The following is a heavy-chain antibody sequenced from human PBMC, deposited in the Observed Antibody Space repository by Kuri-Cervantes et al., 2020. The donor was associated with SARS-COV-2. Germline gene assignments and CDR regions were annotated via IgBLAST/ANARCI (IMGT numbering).Heavy chain of an antibody. V-gene: IGHV4-34*01. D-gene: IGHD6-6*01. CDR3: ARGPLYRIAARPFDY. Sequence: SETLSLTCTVSGGSISSYYWSWIRQPPGKGLEWIGEITHSGSTNYNPSLKSRVTISVDTSKNQFSLKLSSVTAADTAVYYCARGPLYRIAARPFDYWGQGTLVTVSS. J-gene: IGHJ4*02. CDR2: ITHSGST. CDR1: GGSISSYY.